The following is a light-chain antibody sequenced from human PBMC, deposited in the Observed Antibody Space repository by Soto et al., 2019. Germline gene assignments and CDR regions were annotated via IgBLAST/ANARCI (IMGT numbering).Light chain of an antibody. J-gene: IGKJ2*01. V-gene: IGKV1-5*01. Sequence: MTQSPATLSVSPGERATLSCRASHSISSWLAWYQQKPGKAPKLLIYDASSLESGVPSRFSGSGSGTEFTLTISSLQPDDFATYYCQQYNDSFPYTFGQGTRLEIK. CDR2: DAS. CDR1: HSISSW. CDR3: QQYNDSFPYT.